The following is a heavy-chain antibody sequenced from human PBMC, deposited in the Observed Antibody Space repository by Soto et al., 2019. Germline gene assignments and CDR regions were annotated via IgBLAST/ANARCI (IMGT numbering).Heavy chain of an antibody. CDR2: IIPIFGTA. CDR3: ARATPNSSGYYYFDY. CDR1: GGTFSSYA. V-gene: IGHV1-69*13. D-gene: IGHD3-22*01. J-gene: IGHJ4*02. Sequence: ASVKVSCKASGGTFSSYAISWVRQAPVQGLEWMGGIIPIFGTANYAQKFQGGVTITADESTSTAYMELSSLRSEDTAVYYCARATPNSSGYYYFDYWGQGTLVTVSS.